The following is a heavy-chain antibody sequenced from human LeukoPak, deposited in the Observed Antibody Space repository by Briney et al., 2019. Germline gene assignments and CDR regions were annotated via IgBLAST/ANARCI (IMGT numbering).Heavy chain of an antibody. CDR1: GGSISSSSYY. Sequence: ASETLSLTCTVSGGSISSSSYYWGWIRQPPGKGLEWIGSIYYSGSTYYNPSLKSRVTISVDTSKNQFSLKLSSVTAADTAVYYCARQPVYSSGRFGMDVWGQGTTVTVSS. D-gene: IGHD6-19*01. V-gene: IGHV4-39*07. J-gene: IGHJ6*02. CDR3: ARQPVYSSGRFGMDV. CDR2: IYYSGST.